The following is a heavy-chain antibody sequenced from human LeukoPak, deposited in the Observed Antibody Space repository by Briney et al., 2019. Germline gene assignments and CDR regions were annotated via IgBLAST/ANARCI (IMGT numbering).Heavy chain of an antibody. CDR1: GESVSSAGAS. CDR3: VRGNYNFDY. V-gene: IGHV6-1*01. CDR2: TYYRSQWYY. Sequence: SQTLSLTCAISGESVSSAGASRNWIRQSPSRGLEWLGRTYYRSQWYYEYALSVKSRIIVAPDTSKNQFSLQLNSVTPEDTAVYYCVRGNYNFDYWGQGSLVTVSS. J-gene: IGHJ4*02. D-gene: IGHD5-24*01.